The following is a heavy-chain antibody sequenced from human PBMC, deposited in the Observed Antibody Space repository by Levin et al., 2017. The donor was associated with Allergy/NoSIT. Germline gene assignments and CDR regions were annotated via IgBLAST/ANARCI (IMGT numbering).Heavy chain of an antibody. J-gene: IGHJ4*02. D-gene: IGHD3-10*01. CDR1: GFTVSSHY. V-gene: IGHV3-53*01. CDR3: ARLGFGELGGY. Sequence: GESLKISCAASGFTVSSHYMSWVRQAPGKGLEWVSVIYSGGSTYYANSVKGRFTTSRDNSKNTLYLQMNSLRAEDTAVYYCARLGFGELGGYWGQGTLVTVSS. CDR2: IYSGGST.